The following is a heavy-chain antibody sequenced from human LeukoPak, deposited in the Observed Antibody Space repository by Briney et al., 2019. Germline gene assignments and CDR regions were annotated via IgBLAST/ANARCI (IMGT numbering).Heavy chain of an antibody. CDR3: AREGSGWYSLFDY. J-gene: IGHJ4*02. V-gene: IGHV3-48*04. CDR1: GFTFSSYS. Sequence: GSLRLSCAASGFTFSSYSMNWVRQAPGKGLEWVSYISSSSSTIYYADSVKGRFTISRDNAKNSPYLQMNSLRAEDTAVYYCAREGSGWYSLFDYWGQGTLVTVSS. D-gene: IGHD6-19*01. CDR2: ISSSSSTI.